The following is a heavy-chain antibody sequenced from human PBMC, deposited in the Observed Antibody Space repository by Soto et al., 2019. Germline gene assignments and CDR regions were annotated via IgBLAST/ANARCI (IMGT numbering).Heavy chain of an antibody. CDR2: ISYDGSNK. V-gene: IGHV3-30*03. CDR3: AVPAAKYYYYYGMDV. Sequence: PWWSLRLSCSASVFTFSSYGMHWGRQAPGKGLEWVAVISYDGSNKYYADSVKGRFTISRDNSKNTLYLQMNSLRAEDTAVYYCAVPAAKYYYYYGMDVWGQGTTVTVSS. D-gene: IGHD2-2*01. J-gene: IGHJ6*02. CDR1: VFTFSSYG.